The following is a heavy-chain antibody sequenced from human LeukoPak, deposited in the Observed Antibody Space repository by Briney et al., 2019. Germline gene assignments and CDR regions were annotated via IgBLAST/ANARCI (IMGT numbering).Heavy chain of an antibody. CDR3: ARASGGSIAARPNYYYMDV. J-gene: IGHJ6*03. D-gene: IGHD6-6*01. CDR2: IYYSGST. Sequence: SETLSLTCTVSGGSISSYYWSWIRQPPGKGLEWIGYIYYSGSTNYNPSLKSRVTMSVDTSKNQFSLKLSSVTAADTAVYYCARASGGSIAARPNYYYMDVWGKGTTVTVSS. CDR1: GGSISSYY. V-gene: IGHV4-59*12.